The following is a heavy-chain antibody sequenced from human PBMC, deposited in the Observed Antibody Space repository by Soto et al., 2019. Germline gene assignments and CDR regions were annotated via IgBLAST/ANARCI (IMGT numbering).Heavy chain of an antibody. J-gene: IGHJ6*02. V-gene: IGHV3-43*01. CDR1: GFTFDDYT. D-gene: IGHD1-20*01. Sequence: GGSLRLSCAASGFTFDDYTMHWVRQAPGKGLEWVSLISWDSGSTYYADSVKGRFTISRDNSKNSLYLQMNSLRTEDTALYYCAKDGNWNPGNYGMDVWGQGTTVTVSS. CDR3: AKDGNWNPGNYGMDV. CDR2: ISWDSGST.